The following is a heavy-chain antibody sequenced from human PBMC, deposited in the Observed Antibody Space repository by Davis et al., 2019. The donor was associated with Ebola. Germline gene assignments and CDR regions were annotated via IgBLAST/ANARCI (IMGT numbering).Heavy chain of an antibody. CDR2: IDPTDSYT. CDR3: ASYYYGSGTYYSFDY. J-gene: IGHJ4*02. Sequence: GESLKTPRKGSGYSFTSYWISWVRQMPGKGLEWMGRIDPTDSYTDYSPSFQGHVTISADKSISTAYLQWSSLKASDTAMYYCASYYYGSGTYYSFDYWGQGTLVTVSS. CDR1: GYSFTSYW. D-gene: IGHD3-10*01. V-gene: IGHV5-10-1*01.